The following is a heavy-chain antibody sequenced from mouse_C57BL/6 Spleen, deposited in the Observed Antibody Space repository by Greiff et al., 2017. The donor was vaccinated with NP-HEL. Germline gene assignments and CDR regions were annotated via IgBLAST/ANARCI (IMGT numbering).Heavy chain of an antibody. Sequence: QVQLKESGAELAKPGASVKLSCKASGYTFNSYWMHWVKQRPGQGLEWIGYINPSSGYTKYNQKFKDKATLTADKSSSTAYMQLSSLTYEDSAVYYCARRNFYDYDEGGDYFDYWGQGTTLTVSS. CDR3: ARRNFYDYDEGGDYFDY. J-gene: IGHJ2*01. V-gene: IGHV1-7*01. D-gene: IGHD2-4*01. CDR1: GYTFNSYW. CDR2: INPSSGYT.